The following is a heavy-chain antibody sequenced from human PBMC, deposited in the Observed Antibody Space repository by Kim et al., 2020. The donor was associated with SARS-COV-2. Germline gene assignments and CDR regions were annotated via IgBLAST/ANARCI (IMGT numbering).Heavy chain of an antibody. CDR3: ARGTTVDY. Sequence: DGSETHYVDSVKGRFTISRDNAKKSVYLQMSSLGAEDTAVYYCARGTTVDYWGQGTLVTVSS. D-gene: IGHD4-17*01. CDR2: DGSET. J-gene: IGHJ4*02. V-gene: IGHV3-7*04.